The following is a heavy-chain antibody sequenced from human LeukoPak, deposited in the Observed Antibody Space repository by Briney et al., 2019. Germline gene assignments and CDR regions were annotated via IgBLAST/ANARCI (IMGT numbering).Heavy chain of an antibody. V-gene: IGHV1-46*01. CDR3: ARDSFRYCTNGVCYRGWFDP. CDR2: INPSGGST. CDR1: GYTFTSYY. J-gene: IGHJ5*02. Sequence: ASVKVSCKASGYTFTSYYMHWVRQAPGLGLEWMGIINPSGGSTSYAQKFQGRVTMTRDTSTSTVYTELSSLRSEDTAVYYCARDSFRYCTNGVCYRGWFDPWGQGTLVTVSS. D-gene: IGHD2-8*01.